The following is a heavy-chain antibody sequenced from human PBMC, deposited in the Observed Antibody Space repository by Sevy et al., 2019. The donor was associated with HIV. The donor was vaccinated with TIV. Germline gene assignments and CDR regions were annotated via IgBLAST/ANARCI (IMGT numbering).Heavy chain of an antibody. V-gene: IGHV3-30*18. J-gene: IGHJ4*02. CDR1: GFDFREYA. D-gene: IGHD3-16*02. CDR3: AKVGMQLWSYFDF. CDR2: VSSDGSNS. Sequence: GESLKISCEASGFDFREYAMHWVRQAPGKGLEWVAAVSSDGSNSYYVDPVRGRFTISRDNSQGTLFLHMSRLRVEDTAVYFCAKVGMQLWSYFDFWGQGNVVTVSS.